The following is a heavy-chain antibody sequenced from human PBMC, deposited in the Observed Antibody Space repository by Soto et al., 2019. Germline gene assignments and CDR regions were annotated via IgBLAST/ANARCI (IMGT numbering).Heavy chain of an antibody. CDR2: IIPIFGTA. V-gene: IGHV1-69*01. Sequence: QVQLVQSGAEVKKPGSSMKVSCKASGGTFSSYAISWVRQAPGQGLEWMGGIIPIFGTANYAQKFQGRVTITADESTSTAYMELSSLRSEDTAVYYCARGSYYYDSSGSPYYYYYGMDVWGQGTTVTVSS. CDR1: GGTFSSYA. CDR3: ARGSYYYDSSGSPYYYYYGMDV. J-gene: IGHJ6*02. D-gene: IGHD3-22*01.